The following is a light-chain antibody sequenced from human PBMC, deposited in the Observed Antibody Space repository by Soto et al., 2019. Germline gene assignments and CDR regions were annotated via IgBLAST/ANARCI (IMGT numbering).Light chain of an antibody. V-gene: IGLV2-23*01. CDR1: SSDVGSYNF. J-gene: IGLJ3*02. Sequence: QSALTQPASVSGSPGQSITISCTGTSSDVGSYNFVSWYQQHPGKAPKLMIYEGSKRPSGVSNRFSGSKSGNTASLTISGRQAEDEADYYCCSYAGDSAWVFGGGTKVTVL. CDR3: CSYAGDSAWV. CDR2: EGS.